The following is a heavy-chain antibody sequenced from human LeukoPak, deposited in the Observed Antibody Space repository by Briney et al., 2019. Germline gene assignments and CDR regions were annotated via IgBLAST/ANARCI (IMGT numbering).Heavy chain of an antibody. CDR2: IIPIFGTA. Sequence: SVKVSCKASGGTFSSYAISWVRQAPGQGLEWMGGIIPIFGTANYAQKFQGRVTITADESTSTAYMELRSLRSDDTAVYYCARSVAPSYYSDYWGQGTLVTVSS. V-gene: IGHV1-69*13. J-gene: IGHJ4*02. CDR3: ARSVAPSYYSDY. CDR1: GGTFSSYA. D-gene: IGHD6-19*01.